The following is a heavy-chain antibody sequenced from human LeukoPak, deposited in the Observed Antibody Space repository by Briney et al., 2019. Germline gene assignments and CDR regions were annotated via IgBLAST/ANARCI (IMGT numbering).Heavy chain of an antibody. CDR2: INPKSGGT. CDR1: GYTFTGYY. V-gene: IGHV1-2*04. D-gene: IGHD2-2*01. CDR3: ARASSTSSNWFDP. Sequence: SVKVSCKASGYTFTGYYMHWVRQAPGHGREWMGWINPKSGGTNYAQKFQGWVTMTRDTSISTAYMELSRLRSDDTAVYYCARASSTSSNWFDPWGQGTLVTVSS. J-gene: IGHJ5*02.